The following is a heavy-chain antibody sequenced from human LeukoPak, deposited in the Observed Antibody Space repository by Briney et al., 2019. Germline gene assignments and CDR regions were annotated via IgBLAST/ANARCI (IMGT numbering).Heavy chain of an antibody. D-gene: IGHD2-21*01. J-gene: IGHJ3*01. V-gene: IGHV3-66*01. CDR2: IYSAGTT. CDR1: GFTVRRNY. CDR3: AGPSVVDAFDV. Sequence: PGGPLRLSCAASGFTVRRNYMTGVRQAPGKGLAWVSVIYSAGTTYYAASVKGRFTISRAKSKTTLYLQMTSLRAEDTAVYYCAGPSVVDAFDVWGQGTLVIVSS.